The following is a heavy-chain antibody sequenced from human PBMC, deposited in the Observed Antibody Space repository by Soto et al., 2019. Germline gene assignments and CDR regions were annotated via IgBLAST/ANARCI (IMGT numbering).Heavy chain of an antibody. D-gene: IGHD3-22*01. Sequence: QVQLVQSGAEVKKPGSSVKVSCKASGGTFSSYAISWVRQAPGQGLEWMGGIIPIFGTADYAQKFQGRVTITADESTSTADRERGSLRSEDTAVYYGAKHYENWDCYCGMDVWGQGTTVTVSS. CDR2: IIPIFGTA. J-gene: IGHJ6*02. V-gene: IGHV1-69*12. CDR3: AKHYENWDCYCGMDV. CDR1: GGTFSSYA.